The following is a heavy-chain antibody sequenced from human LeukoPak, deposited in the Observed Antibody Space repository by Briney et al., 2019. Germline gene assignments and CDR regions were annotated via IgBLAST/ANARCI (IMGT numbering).Heavy chain of an antibody. J-gene: IGHJ4*02. CDR1: GFTVSSNY. Sequence: PGGSLRLSCAASGFTVSSNYMSWVRQAPGKGLEWVSVIYSGGSTYYADSVKGRFTISRDNSKNTLYLQMNSLRAEDTAVYYCARDSKGSAYYYDSSGYKAYFDYWGQGTLVTVSS. CDR2: IYSGGST. V-gene: IGHV3-53*05. CDR3: ARDSKGSAYYYDSSGYKAYFDY. D-gene: IGHD3-22*01.